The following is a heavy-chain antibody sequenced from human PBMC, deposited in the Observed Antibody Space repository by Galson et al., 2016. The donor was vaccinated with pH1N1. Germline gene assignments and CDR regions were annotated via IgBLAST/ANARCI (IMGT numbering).Heavy chain of an antibody. CDR3: AHENYFHINGHQDYFDN. Sequence: PALVKPTQTLTLTCTFSGFSLSTSGVGVGWIRQPPGKALEWLALIYWDDDKRYNPALKSRLTITKDTSKNQVVLTMTNMDPVDTATYYCAHENYFHINGHQDYFDNWGQGSLVTVTS. J-gene: IGHJ4*02. CDR2: IYWDDDK. D-gene: IGHD2/OR15-2a*01. CDR1: GFSLSTSGVG. V-gene: IGHV2-5*02.